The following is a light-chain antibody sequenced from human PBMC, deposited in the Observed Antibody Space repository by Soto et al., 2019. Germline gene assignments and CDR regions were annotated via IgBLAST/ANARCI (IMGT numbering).Light chain of an antibody. Sequence: DIQMTQSPSSLSASVGGRVTITCRASQTIGNFLNWFQQRPGRAPKLLIYGASGLQSGVPSRFSGSESGTDFTLTISNLQPEDFATYYCLQTYTTPYTFGQGTKLEIK. CDR3: LQTYTTPYT. V-gene: IGKV1-39*01. J-gene: IGKJ2*01. CDR1: QTIGNF. CDR2: GAS.